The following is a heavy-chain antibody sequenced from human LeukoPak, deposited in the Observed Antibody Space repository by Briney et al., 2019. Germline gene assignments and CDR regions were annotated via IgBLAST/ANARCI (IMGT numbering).Heavy chain of an antibody. CDR3: AGGRIAARLNGVTWIDY. CDR2: INHSGST. D-gene: IGHD6-6*01. J-gene: IGHJ4*02. CDR1: GGSISSYY. V-gene: IGHV4-34*01. Sequence: SETLSLTCTVSGGSISSYYWSWIRQPPGKGLEWIGEINHSGSTNYNPSLKSRVTISVDTSKNQSSLKLSSVTAADTAVYYCAGGRIAARLNGVTWIDYWGQGTLVTVSS.